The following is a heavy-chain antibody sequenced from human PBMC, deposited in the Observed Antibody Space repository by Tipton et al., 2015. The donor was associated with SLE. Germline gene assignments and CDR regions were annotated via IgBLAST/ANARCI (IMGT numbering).Heavy chain of an antibody. CDR1: GGSIRSYY. CDR2: IYYGGTT. CDR3: ARGAQRFFDY. D-gene: IGHD5-18*01. J-gene: IGHJ4*02. Sequence: TLSLTCTVSGGSIRSYYWTWIRQPPGKRLEWIAYIYYGGTTNYNPSLESRLSISVDTSKNQFSLNLRSVTAADTAVYYCARGAQRFFDYWGQGTLVTVSS. V-gene: IGHV4-59*01.